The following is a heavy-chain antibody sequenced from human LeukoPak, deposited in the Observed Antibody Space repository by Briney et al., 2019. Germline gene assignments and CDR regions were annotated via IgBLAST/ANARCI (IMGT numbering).Heavy chain of an antibody. J-gene: IGHJ4*02. V-gene: IGHV1-18*01. Sequence: GASVKVSCKASGYTFVRYGVNWVRQAPGQGLEWMGWISTYDAKTHYAERLRDRFTMTRDISASTVYMELRSLTSDDTAVYYCARDNRAPGPVFVDYWGQGTLVTVSS. D-gene: IGHD1-14*01. CDR1: GYTFVRYG. CDR3: ARDNRAPGPVFVDY. CDR2: ISTYDAKT.